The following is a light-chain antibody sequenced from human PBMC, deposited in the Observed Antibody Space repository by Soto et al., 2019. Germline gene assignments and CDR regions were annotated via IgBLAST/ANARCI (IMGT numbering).Light chain of an antibody. V-gene: IGKV3-20*01. CDR3: QQYGNSPLT. Sequence: EIVLTQSPGTLSLSPGERATLSCRASQSVSSSYLAWYQQKPGQAPRLLIYGASTRATGIPDRFSGSGSGTGFALTISRLEPEDFAVYYCQQYGNSPLTFGPGTKVDIK. CDR2: GAS. J-gene: IGKJ3*01. CDR1: QSVSSSY.